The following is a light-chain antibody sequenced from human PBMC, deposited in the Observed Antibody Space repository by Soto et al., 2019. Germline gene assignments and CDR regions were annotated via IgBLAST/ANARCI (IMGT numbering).Light chain of an antibody. CDR2: DVS. V-gene: IGLV2-14*03. CDR3: SSCTSSSTLVV. Sequence: QPVLTQPASVSGSPGQSITISCTGTSSDVGGYNYVSWYQHHPGKAPKLLIYDVSNRPSGVSNRFSGSKSGSTASLTISGLQAEDEADFYCSSCTSSSTLVVFGTGTKLTVL. CDR1: SSDVGGYNY. J-gene: IGLJ1*01.